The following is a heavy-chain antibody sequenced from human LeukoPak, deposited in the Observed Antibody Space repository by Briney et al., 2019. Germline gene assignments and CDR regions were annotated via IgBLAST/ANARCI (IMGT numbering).Heavy chain of an antibody. D-gene: IGHD2-15*01. CDR3: ARGGYTTWFDP. Sequence: RGSLRLSCAASGFTFSSSSMTWVRQAPGKGLEWVSNIRSNGRDTFYLDSVKGRFTISRDNSKNTLYLEMNSLRAEDTAVYYCARGGYTTWFDPWGQGTLVTVSS. CDR1: GFTFSSSS. V-gene: IGHV3-23*01. CDR2: IRSNGRDT. J-gene: IGHJ5*02.